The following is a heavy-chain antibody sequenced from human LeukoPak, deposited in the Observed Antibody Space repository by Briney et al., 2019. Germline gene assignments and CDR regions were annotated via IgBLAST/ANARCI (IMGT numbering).Heavy chain of an antibody. Sequence: GGSLRLSCAASGFTFSDYYMSWTRQAPGKGLEWVSYISSSGSTIYYADSVKGRFTISRDNAKNSLYLQMNSLRAEDTAVYYCARNTYYDSSGYYSRLGGFDCWGQGTLVTVSS. CDR2: ISSSGSTI. J-gene: IGHJ4*02. D-gene: IGHD3-22*01. CDR3: ARNTYYDSSGYYSRLGGFDC. CDR1: GFTFSDYY. V-gene: IGHV3-11*01.